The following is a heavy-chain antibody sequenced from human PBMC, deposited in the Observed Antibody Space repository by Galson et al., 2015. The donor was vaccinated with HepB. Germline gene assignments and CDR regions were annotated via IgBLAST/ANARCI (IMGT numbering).Heavy chain of an antibody. CDR2: ISWNSGSI. Sequence: SLRLSCAASGFTFDDYAMHWVRQAPGKGLEWVSGISWNSGSIGYADSVKGRFTISRDNAKNSLYLQMNSLRAEDTALYYCAKAARPGGWFDPWGQGTLVTVSS. CDR1: GFTFDDYA. V-gene: IGHV3-9*01. J-gene: IGHJ5*02. D-gene: IGHD1-14*01. CDR3: AKAARPGGWFDP.